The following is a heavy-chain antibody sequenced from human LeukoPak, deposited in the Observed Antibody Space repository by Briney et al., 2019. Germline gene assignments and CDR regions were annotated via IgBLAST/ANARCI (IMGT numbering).Heavy chain of an antibody. V-gene: IGHV3-66*02. CDR2: ISSADRT. Sequence: GGSLRLSCAASGFTFSNAWMSWVRQAPGKGLEWVSAISSADRTYYADSVKGRFTISRDNSRNTVYLQMNSLRAEDTAVYYCAKDHSSSWNYYFDYWGQGTLVTVSS. CDR3: AKDHSSSWNYYFDY. CDR1: GFTFSNAW. J-gene: IGHJ4*02. D-gene: IGHD6-13*01.